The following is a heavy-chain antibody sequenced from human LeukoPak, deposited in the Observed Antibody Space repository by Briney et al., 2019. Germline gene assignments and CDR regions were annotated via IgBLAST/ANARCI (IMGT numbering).Heavy chain of an antibody. CDR3: ARRLKYQLLYGDAFDI. D-gene: IGHD2-2*02. CDR2: IYYSGST. Sequence: PSETLSLTCTVSGGSISSSSYYWGWIRQPPGKGLEWIGSIYYSGSTYYNPSLKSRVTISVDTSKNQFSLKLSSVTAADTAVYYCARRLKYQLLYGDAFDIWGQGTMVTVSS. V-gene: IGHV4-39*01. CDR1: GGSISSSSYY. J-gene: IGHJ3*02.